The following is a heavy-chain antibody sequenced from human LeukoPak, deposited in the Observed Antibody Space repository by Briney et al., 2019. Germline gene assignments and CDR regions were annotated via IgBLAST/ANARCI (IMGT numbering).Heavy chain of an antibody. Sequence: PGGSLRLSCAASGFTFSYYAMSWVRQAPGKGLEWVSAISGSGGSTYYADSVKGRFTISRDNSKNTLYLQMNSLRAEDTAVYYCAKRRNYEGGAFDIWGQGTMVTVSS. J-gene: IGHJ3*02. CDR2: ISGSGGST. CDR3: AKRRNYEGGAFDI. D-gene: IGHD1-7*01. V-gene: IGHV3-23*01. CDR1: GFTFSYYA.